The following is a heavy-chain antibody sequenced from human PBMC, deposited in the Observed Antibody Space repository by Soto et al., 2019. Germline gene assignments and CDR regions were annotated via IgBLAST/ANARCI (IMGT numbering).Heavy chain of an antibody. CDR2: INHSGST. CDR1: GGSFSGYY. CDR3: ARGLGRFGAPSTLGNYYYYMDV. Sequence: SETLSLTCAVYGGSFSGYYWSWIRQPPGKGLEWIGEINHSGSTNYNPSLKSRVTISVDTSKNQISLKLSSVTAADTAVYYCARGLGRFGAPSTLGNYYYYMDVWGKGTTVTVSS. D-gene: IGHD3-10*01. V-gene: IGHV4-34*01. J-gene: IGHJ6*03.